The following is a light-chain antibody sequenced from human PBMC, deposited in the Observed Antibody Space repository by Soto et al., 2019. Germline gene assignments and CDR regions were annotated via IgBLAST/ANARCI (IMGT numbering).Light chain of an antibody. CDR2: DAS. CDR3: QQLSNWPLT. CDR1: RSVSSY. V-gene: IGKV3-11*01. J-gene: IGKJ5*01. Sequence: EIVLTQSPATLSLSPGESATLSCRASRSVSSYLAWYPQKPGQAPRLLIYDASRRHTDIPARFSGSGSGTDFTLTISSLEPEDFAVYYCQQLSNWPLTFGQGTRLEIK.